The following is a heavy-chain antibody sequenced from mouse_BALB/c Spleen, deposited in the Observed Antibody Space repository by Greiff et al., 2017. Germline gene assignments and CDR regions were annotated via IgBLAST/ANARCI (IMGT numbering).Heavy chain of an antibody. Sequence: DVQLVESGGGLVKPGGSLKLSCAASGFTFSSYAMSWVRQTPEKRLEWVASISSGGSTYYPDSVKGRFTISRDNARNILYLQMSSLRSEDTAMYYCARGGDTTDPFAYWGQGTTLTVSS. J-gene: IGHJ2*01. D-gene: IGHD1-1*01. CDR2: ISSGGST. V-gene: IGHV5-6-5*01. CDR1: GFTFSSYA. CDR3: ARGGDTTDPFAY.